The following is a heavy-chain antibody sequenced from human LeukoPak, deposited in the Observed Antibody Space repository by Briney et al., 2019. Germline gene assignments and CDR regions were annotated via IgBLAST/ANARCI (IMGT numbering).Heavy chain of an antibody. D-gene: IGHD3-10*01. V-gene: IGHV4-34*01. CDR3: ASTYYYGSGSYYNWDY. Sequence: SETLSLTCAVYGGSFSGYYWSWIRQPPGKGLEWIGEINHSGSTNYNPSLKSRVTISVDTPKNQFSLKLSSVTAADTAVYYCASTYYYGSGSYYNWDYWGQGTLVTVSS. J-gene: IGHJ4*02. CDR2: INHSGST. CDR1: GGSFSGYY.